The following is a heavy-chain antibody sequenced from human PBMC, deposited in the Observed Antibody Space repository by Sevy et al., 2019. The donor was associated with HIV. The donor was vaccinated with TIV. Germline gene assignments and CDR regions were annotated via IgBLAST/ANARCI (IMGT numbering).Heavy chain of an antibody. Sequence: GGSLRLSCAASGFTFDDYAMHWVRQAPGKGLEWVSGISWNSGSIDYAHSVKGRFTISRDNAKNSLYLQMKSLRADDTALYYCARDRDDGYCTNGVCFNFDNWGQGTLVTVSS. CDR3: ARDRDDGYCTNGVCFNFDN. J-gene: IGHJ4*01. D-gene: IGHD2-8*01. V-gene: IGHV3-9*01. CDR2: ISWNSGSI. CDR1: GFTFDDYA.